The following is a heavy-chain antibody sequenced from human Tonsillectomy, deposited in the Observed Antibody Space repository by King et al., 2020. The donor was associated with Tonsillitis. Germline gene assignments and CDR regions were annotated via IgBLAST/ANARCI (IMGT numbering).Heavy chain of an antibody. J-gene: IGHJ3*02. D-gene: IGHD1/OR15-1a*01. V-gene: IGHV3-9*01. CDR2: ISWHSGSI. Sequence: VQLVVSGRGLIQPGRSLRLSCAASGFTFDDYAMHWVRQAPGKGLEWVSGISWHSGSIGYADSVKGRFTISRDNAKNSLYLQMNSLRAEDTAFYYCAKDRFFVTGTSSAFDIWGQGTMVTVSS. CDR3: AKDRFFVTGTSSAFDI. CDR1: GFTFDDYA.